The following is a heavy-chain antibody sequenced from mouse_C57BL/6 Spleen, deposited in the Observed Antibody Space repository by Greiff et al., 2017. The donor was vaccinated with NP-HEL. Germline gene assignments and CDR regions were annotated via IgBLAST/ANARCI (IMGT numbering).Heavy chain of an antibody. CDR2: ISYDGSN. J-gene: IGHJ4*01. V-gene: IGHV3-6*01. Sequence: EVKLQESGPGLVKPSQSLSLTCSVTGYSITSGYYWNWIRQFPGNKLEWMGYISYDGSNNYNPSLKNRISITRDTSKNQFFLKLNSVTTEDTATYYCARYYYYAMDYWGQGTSVTVSS. D-gene: IGHD1-1*01. CDR3: ARYYYYAMDY. CDR1: GYSITSGYY.